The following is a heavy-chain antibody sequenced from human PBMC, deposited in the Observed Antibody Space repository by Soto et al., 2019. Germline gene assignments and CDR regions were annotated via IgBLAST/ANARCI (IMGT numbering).Heavy chain of an antibody. CDR3: ACRRYGYYFGY. J-gene: IGHJ4*02. CDR2: INPSGGST. V-gene: IGHV1-46*01. Sequence: ASVKVSCKASGYTFTSYYMHWVRQAPGQGLEWMGIINPSGGSTNYNPSLKSRVTISVDTSKNQFSLKLSSVTAADTAVYYCACRRYGYYFGYWGQGTLVTVSS. CDR1: GYTFTSYY. D-gene: IGHD1-1*01.